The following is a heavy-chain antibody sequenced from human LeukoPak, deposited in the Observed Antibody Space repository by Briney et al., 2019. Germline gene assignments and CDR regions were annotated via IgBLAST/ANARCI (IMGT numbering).Heavy chain of an antibody. D-gene: IGHD3-10*01. J-gene: IGHJ5*02. Sequence: PSETLSLTCAVSGGSIGSYYWSWIRQPPGKGLEWIGYIHDSGGTKYNPSLKSRVTMSVDTSRNHLSLKLTSVTAADTAVYYCARGRSGGDWLDPWGQGTLVTVSS. CDR2: IHDSGGT. V-gene: IGHV4-59*01. CDR3: ARGRSGGDWLDP. CDR1: GGSIGSYY.